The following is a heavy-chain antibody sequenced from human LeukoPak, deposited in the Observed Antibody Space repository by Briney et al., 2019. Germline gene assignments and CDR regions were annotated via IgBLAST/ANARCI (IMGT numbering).Heavy chain of an antibody. CDR1: GGSFSGYY. CDR3: AKEFGAYDSSGY. J-gene: IGHJ4*02. D-gene: IGHD3-22*01. CDR2: INHSGST. V-gene: IGHV4-34*01. Sequence: SETLSLTCAVYGGSFSGYYWSWIRQPPGKGLEWIGEINHSGSTNYNPSLKSRVTISVDTSKNQFSLKLSSVTAADTAVYYCAKEFGAYDSSGYWGQGTLVTVSS.